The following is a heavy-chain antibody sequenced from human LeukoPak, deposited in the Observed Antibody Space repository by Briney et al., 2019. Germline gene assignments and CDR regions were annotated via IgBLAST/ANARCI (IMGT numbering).Heavy chain of an antibody. J-gene: IGHJ4*02. CDR1: GYTFTNYW. CDR2: IYPGDSDT. CDR3: ARRFGRTTDY. Sequence: KRGESLKISSKGSGYTFTNYWIAWVRQMSGKGLEWMGTIYPGDSDTRYSSSFQGQVTISADKSISTAYLQWSSLKASDTAMYYCARRFGRTTDYWGQGTLVTVSS. V-gene: IGHV5-51*01. D-gene: IGHD1-1*01.